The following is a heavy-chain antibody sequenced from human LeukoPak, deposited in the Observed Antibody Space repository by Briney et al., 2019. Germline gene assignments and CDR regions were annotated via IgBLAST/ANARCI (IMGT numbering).Heavy chain of an antibody. Sequence: TGGSLRLSWAASGFTFSSYAMSWVRQAPGKGLEWVSAISGSGGSTYYADSVKGRFTISRDNSKNTLYLQMNSLRAEDTAVYYCAKDRDSSSWYENFDYWGQGTLVTVSS. CDR3: AKDRDSSSWYENFDY. CDR1: GFTFSSYA. J-gene: IGHJ4*02. V-gene: IGHV3-23*01. CDR2: ISGSGGST. D-gene: IGHD6-13*01.